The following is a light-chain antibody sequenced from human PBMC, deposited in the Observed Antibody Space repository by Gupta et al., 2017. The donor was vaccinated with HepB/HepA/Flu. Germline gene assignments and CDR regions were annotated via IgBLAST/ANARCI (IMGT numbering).Light chain of an antibody. CDR2: AAS. V-gene: IGKV1-39*01. CDR3: HQRYNFPLT. J-gene: IGKJ1*01. Sequence: IQIPLSPSSLSASVGQRVTLTCRASQNIDKYLTWYQQKSGRAPEVLIYAASTLQTGVPARFSGRGSGTEFTLTISNREPEDFAIYYCHQRYNFPLTFGQGTXVEIK. CDR1: QNIDKY.